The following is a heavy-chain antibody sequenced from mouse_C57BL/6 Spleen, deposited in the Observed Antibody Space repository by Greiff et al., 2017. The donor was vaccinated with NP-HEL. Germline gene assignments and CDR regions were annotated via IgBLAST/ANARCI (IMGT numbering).Heavy chain of an antibody. J-gene: IGHJ3*01. Sequence: DVQLVESGGGLVKPGGSLKLSCAASGFTFSSYAMSWVRQTPEKRLEWVATISDGGSYTYYPDNVKGRFTISRDNAKNNLYLQMSHLKSEDTAMYYCARGGYDWFAYWGQGTLVTVSA. CDR3: ARGGYDWFAY. V-gene: IGHV5-4*01. D-gene: IGHD2-2*01. CDR2: ISDGGSYT. CDR1: GFTFSSYA.